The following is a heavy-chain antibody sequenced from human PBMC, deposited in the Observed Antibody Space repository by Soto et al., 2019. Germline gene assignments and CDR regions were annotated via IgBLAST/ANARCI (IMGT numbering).Heavy chain of an antibody. J-gene: IGHJ5*02. D-gene: IGHD3-16*02. CDR1: GVTLRSYS. CDR2: IIPIFGTA. V-gene: IGHV1-69*01. Sequence: QVQLVQSGAEVKKPGSSVKVSCKASGVTLRSYSISWVRQAPGQVLEWMGGIIPIFGTANYAQKFQGRVTIIADESTSTAYMELTNLKSEDTAVYYCARSRLGGKLPSYNGFDPWGQGTLVTVSS. CDR3: ARSRLGGKLPSYNGFDP.